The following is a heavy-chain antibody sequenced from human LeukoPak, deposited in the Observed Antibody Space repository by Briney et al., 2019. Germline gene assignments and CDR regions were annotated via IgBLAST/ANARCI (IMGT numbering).Heavy chain of an antibody. V-gene: IGHV1-2*02. CDR1: GYTFTGYY. Sequence: ASVKVSCKASGYTFTGYYMHWVRQAPGQGLEWMGWINPNSGGTNYAQKFQGRVTMTRDTSISTAYMELSRLRSDDTAVYYCARGVGATSRSAFDIWGQGTMVTVSS. J-gene: IGHJ3*02. D-gene: IGHD1-26*01. CDR3: ARGVGATSRSAFDI. CDR2: INPNSGGT.